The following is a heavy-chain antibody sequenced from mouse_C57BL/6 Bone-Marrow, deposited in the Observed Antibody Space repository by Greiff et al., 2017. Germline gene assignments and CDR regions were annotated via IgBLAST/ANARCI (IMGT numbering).Heavy chain of an antibody. D-gene: IGHD4-1*02. Sequence: DVKLVASGEGLVKPGGSLKLSCAASGFTFSSYAMSWVRQTPEKRLEWVAYISSGGDYIYYADTVKGRFTISRDNARNTLYLQMSSLKSEDTAMYYCASDNWAWCAYWGAGTLVTVSA. CDR2: ISSGGDYI. V-gene: IGHV5-9-1*02. CDR3: ASDNWAWCAY. J-gene: IGHJ3*01. CDR1: GFTFSSYA.